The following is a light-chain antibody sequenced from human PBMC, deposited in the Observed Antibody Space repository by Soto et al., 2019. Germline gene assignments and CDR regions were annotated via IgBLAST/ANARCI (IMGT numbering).Light chain of an antibody. J-gene: IGKJ1*01. V-gene: IGKV1-39*01. CDR1: QTISIY. Sequence: DIQMTQSPSSLSASVGDRVTINCRASQTISIYLNWYQHRPGKGPKLLIYAASTLQSGVSSRFSGSGSGTDFTLTINSLQPEDVATYYCQQSNSIPPWTFGQGTKVEIK. CDR3: QQSNSIPPWT. CDR2: AAS.